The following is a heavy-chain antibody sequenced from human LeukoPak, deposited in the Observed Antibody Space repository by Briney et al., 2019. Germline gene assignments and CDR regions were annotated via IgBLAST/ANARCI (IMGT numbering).Heavy chain of an antibody. V-gene: IGHV1-8*01. J-gene: IGHJ4*02. Sequence: GASVKDSCKASGYTFTTYDINWVRQVTGQGLEWMGWMNPNSGNTGYAQKFQGRVTMTRNTSMSTAYMELNSLRSEDTAVYYCARANYYGSGKKDLDYWGQGTLVTVSS. CDR1: GYTFTTYD. D-gene: IGHD3-10*01. CDR2: MNPNSGNT. CDR3: ARANYYGSGKKDLDY.